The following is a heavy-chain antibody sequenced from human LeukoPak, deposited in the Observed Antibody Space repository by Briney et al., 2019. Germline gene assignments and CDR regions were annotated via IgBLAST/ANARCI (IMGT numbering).Heavy chain of an antibody. V-gene: IGHV4-39*01. D-gene: IGHD6-6*01. J-gene: IGHJ4*02. CDR1: GGSISSSSYY. CDR2: IYYSGST. CDR3: ARRPYSSSSIGY. Sequence: SETLSLTCTVSGGSISSSSYYWGWIRQPPGKGLEWIGSIYYSGSTYYNPSLKSRVTISVDTSKNQFSLKLSSVTAADTAVYYCARRPYSSSSIGYWGQGTLVTVSS.